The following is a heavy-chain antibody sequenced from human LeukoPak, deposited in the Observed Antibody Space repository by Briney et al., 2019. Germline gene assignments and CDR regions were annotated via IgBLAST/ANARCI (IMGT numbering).Heavy chain of an antibody. J-gene: IGHJ4*02. D-gene: IGHD3-10*01. CDR1: GFTFSSYA. CDR3: ARAAMVRGVDFFDY. CDR2: ISGSDDST. V-gene: IGHV3-23*01. Sequence: GGSLRLSCAASGFTFSSYAMAWVRQAPGKGLEWFSVISGSDDSTYFADSVKGRFTISRDNSKNTLYLQMNSLRAEDTAVYYCARAAMVRGVDFFDYWGQGTLVTVSS.